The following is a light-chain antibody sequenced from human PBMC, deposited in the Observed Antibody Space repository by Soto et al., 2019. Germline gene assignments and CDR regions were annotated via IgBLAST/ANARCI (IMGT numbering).Light chain of an antibody. Sequence: NVLTQSPGTLSLSPGERATLSCRASQSVGSSYLAWYQQKPGQAPRLLIYSTSSRATDIPDRFSGSGSGTEFTLTISCLEPEDFAVYYCQQYDSPTWTFGEGTKVEIK. V-gene: IGKV3-20*01. CDR1: QSVGSSY. CDR2: STS. CDR3: QQYDSPTWT. J-gene: IGKJ1*01.